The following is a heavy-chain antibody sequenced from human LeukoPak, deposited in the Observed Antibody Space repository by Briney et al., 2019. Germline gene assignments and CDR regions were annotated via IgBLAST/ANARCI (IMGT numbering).Heavy chain of an antibody. Sequence: ASVKVSCTASGYTFTDYYIHWVRQAPGQGLEWMGWISPDTGGTNYAQKFQGRVTMTRDTSISTAYMELSSLTSDDTAVYYCARDSASDYWGQGTLVTVSS. CDR1: GYTFTDYY. J-gene: IGHJ4*02. CDR2: ISPDTGGT. CDR3: ARDSASDY. V-gene: IGHV1-2*02.